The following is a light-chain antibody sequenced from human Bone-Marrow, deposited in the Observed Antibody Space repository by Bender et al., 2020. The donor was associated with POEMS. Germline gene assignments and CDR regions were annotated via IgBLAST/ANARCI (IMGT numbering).Light chain of an antibody. Sequence: SYVLTQPPSVSVAPGQTARITCGGNNIGSESVHWYQQRPGQAPVLVVYDGIDRPSGIPERISGSISGNTATLTITTVEAGDEADYYCQVWDSSRDLVVFGGGTELTVL. V-gene: IGLV3-21*02. CDR2: DGI. CDR1: NIGSES. J-gene: IGLJ2*01. CDR3: QVWDSSRDLVV.